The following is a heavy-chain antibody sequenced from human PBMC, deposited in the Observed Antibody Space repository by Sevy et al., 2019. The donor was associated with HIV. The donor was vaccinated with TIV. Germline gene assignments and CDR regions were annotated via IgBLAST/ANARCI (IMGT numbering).Heavy chain of an antibody. V-gene: IGHV3-30-3*01. CDR1: GFTFSSYA. CDR3: ARVIGGYSGYETYYFDY. CDR2: ISYDGSNK. Sequence: GGSLRLSCAASGFTFSSYAMHWVRQAPGKGLEWVAVISYDGSNKYYADSVKGRFTISRDNSKNTLYLQMNSLRAEDTAGYYCARVIGGYSGYETYYFDYWGQGTLVTVSS. J-gene: IGHJ4*02. D-gene: IGHD5-12*01.